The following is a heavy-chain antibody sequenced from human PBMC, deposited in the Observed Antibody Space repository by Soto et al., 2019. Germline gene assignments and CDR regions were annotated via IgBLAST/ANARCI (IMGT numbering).Heavy chain of an antibody. Sequence: GESLQISCKGSGYSFTSYWIGWVRQMPGKGLEWMGIIYPGDSDTRYSPSFQGQVTISADKSISTAYLQWSSLKASDTAMYYCARLPRSSWYGYYGMDVWGQGTTVTVSS. J-gene: IGHJ6*02. V-gene: IGHV5-51*01. CDR1: GYSFTSYW. CDR3: ARLPRSSWYGYYGMDV. CDR2: IYPGDSDT. D-gene: IGHD6-13*01.